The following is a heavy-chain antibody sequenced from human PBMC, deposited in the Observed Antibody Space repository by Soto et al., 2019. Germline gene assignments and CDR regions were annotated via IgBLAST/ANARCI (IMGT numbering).Heavy chain of an antibody. CDR2: INPNSGGT. V-gene: IGHV1-2*04. CDR3: ARGTVTTSPGYYYYYYMDV. Sequence: ASVKVSCKASGYTFTGYYMHWVRQAPGQGLEWMGWINPNSGGTNYAQKFQGWVTMTRDTSISTAYMELSRLRSDDTAVYYSARGTVTTSPGYYYYYYMDVWGKGTTVTVSS. J-gene: IGHJ6*03. CDR1: GYTFTGYY. D-gene: IGHD4-4*01.